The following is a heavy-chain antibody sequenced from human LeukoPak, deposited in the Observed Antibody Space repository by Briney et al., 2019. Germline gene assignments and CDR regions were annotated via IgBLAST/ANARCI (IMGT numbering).Heavy chain of an antibody. CDR3: ARGGKSVGRGWLRSQNWFDP. CDR2: IYYSGNT. D-gene: IGHD5-12*01. J-gene: IGHJ5*02. V-gene: IGHV4-39*07. Sequence: SETLSLTCTVSGGSISSSSYYWGWIRQPPGKGLEWIGSIYYSGNTYYNPSLKSRVTISVDTSKNQFSLKLSSVTAADTAVYYCARGGKSVGRGWLRSQNWFDPWGQGTLVTVSS. CDR1: GGSISSSSYY.